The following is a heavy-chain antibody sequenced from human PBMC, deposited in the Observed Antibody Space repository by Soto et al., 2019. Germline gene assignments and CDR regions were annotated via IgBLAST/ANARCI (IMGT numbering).Heavy chain of an antibody. D-gene: IGHD2-21*02. Sequence: QVQLVQSAGEVKNPGASAIVSCQASGYTFRNYIIAWLRQAPGQVLEWMGWISPYNGNTNYARQFRGRVTLTTDTSTSAAYMERRNLGPDYAATYYFARYCAGNACYSRNYYSLDVWGQGTTVSVS. CDR3: ARYCAGNACYSRNYYSLDV. J-gene: IGHJ6*02. CDR1: GYTFRNYI. CDR2: ISPYNGNT. V-gene: IGHV1-18*01.